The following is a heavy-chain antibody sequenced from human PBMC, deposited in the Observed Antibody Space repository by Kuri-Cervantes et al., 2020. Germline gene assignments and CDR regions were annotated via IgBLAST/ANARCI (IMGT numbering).Heavy chain of an antibody. D-gene: IGHD6-19*01. J-gene: IGHJ4*02. CDR3: ASSRRSAWHNFDY. CDR1: GFTFDDYA. V-gene: IGHV3-9*01. CDR2: ISWNSGSI. Sequence: SLKISCAASGFTFDDYAMYWVRQAPRVSGISWNSGSIGYGDSVKGRFTISRDDSENTLYLRMNSLRAEDTAVYYCASSRRSAWHNFDYWGQGTLVTVSS.